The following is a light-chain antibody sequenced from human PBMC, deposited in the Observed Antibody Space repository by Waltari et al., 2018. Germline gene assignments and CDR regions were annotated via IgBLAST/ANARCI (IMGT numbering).Light chain of an antibody. CDR3: QSADTDASVF. CDR2: KDT. CDR1: ALPKQY. Sequence: SHELTQPPSVSVSPGQMARITCSGDALPKQYAYWYQQKAGQAPVLLTYKDTERPSGIPERFSGSSSGTTVTLTISGVQAGDEADYYCQSADTDASVFFGGGTKLTVL. V-gene: IGLV3-25*03. J-gene: IGLJ2*01.